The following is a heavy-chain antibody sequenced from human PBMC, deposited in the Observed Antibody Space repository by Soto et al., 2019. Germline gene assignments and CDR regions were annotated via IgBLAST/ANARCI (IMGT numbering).Heavy chain of an antibody. CDR2: IIPISGTA. Sequence: RPSVKVSCKASGGTFSSYAISWVRQAPGQGLEWMGGIIPISGTANYAQKFQGRVTITADESTSTAYMELSSLRSEDTAVYYCARSQGSSTSLEIYYYYYYGMDVWGQGTTVTVSS. CDR3: ARSQGSSTSLEIYYYYYYGMDV. CDR1: GGTFSSYA. V-gene: IGHV1-69*13. D-gene: IGHD2-2*01. J-gene: IGHJ6*02.